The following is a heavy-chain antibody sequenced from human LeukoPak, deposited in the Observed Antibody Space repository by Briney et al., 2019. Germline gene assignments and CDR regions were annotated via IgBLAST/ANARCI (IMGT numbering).Heavy chain of an antibody. CDR2: INHSGST. V-gene: IGHV4-34*01. J-gene: IGHJ4*02. Sequence: SETLSLTCPVYGGSFSGYYWSWIRQPPGKGLEWIGEINHSGSTNYNPSLKSRVTISVDTSKNQFSLKLSSVTAADTAVYYCASGSGYYLNYFDYWGQGTLVTVSS. D-gene: IGHD3-22*01. CDR3: ASGSGYYLNYFDY. CDR1: GGSFSGYY.